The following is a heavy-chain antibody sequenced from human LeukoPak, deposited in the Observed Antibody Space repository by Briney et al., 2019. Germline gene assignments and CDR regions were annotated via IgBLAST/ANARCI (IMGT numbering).Heavy chain of an antibody. CDR3: ERGLLWYGDYHRDY. Sequence: SETLSLTCAVYGGSFSGYYWSWIRQPPGKGLEWIGEINHSGSTNYNPSLKSRVTISVDTSKNQFSLKLSSVTAADTAVYYCERGLLWYGDYHRDYWGQGTLVTVSS. J-gene: IGHJ4*02. V-gene: IGHV4-34*01. D-gene: IGHD4-17*01. CDR2: INHSGST. CDR1: GGSFSGYY.